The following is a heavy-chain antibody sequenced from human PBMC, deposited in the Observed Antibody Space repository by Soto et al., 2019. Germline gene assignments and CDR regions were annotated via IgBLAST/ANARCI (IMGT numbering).Heavy chain of an antibody. CDR3: ARRVAVAKPYFDY. J-gene: IGHJ4*02. V-gene: IGHV4-39*01. CDR2: IYSSGST. CDR1: GGSISSNSDY. D-gene: IGHD6-19*01. Sequence: QLQLPESGPGLVKPSETLSLTCTASGGSISSNSDYWGWIRQPPGKGLEWIGSIYSSGSTYYNPSLTSRVTISVDTSKNQFSLKLTSVTAADTAVYYCARRVAVAKPYFDYWCQGILVTVSS.